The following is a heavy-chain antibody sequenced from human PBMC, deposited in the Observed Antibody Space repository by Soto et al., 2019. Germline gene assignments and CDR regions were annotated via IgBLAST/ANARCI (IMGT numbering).Heavy chain of an antibody. Sequence: QVQLQESGPGLVKPSVTLSLTCNVSGGSISSYYWSWIRQPPGKGLEWIGYIYYSGSTNYNPSLKSRVTIPVDTSKRQFSLKLSSVTAADTAVYYCARVDIVVVPAAGAYYYMDVWGKGTTVTVSS. D-gene: IGHD2-2*01. J-gene: IGHJ6*03. CDR3: ARVDIVVVPAAGAYYYMDV. V-gene: IGHV4-59*01. CDR2: IYYSGST. CDR1: GGSISSYY.